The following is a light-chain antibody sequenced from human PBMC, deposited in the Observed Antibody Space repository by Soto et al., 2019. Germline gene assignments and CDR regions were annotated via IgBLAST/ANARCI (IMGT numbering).Light chain of an antibody. V-gene: IGKV3D-11*01. CDR1: QGVSSY. CDR3: QQRSNWHSIT. CDR2: DAS. J-gene: IGKJ5*01. Sequence: EIVLTQSPGTLSLSPGERATLSCRASQGVSSYLAWYQQKPGQAPRLLIYDASNRATGIPARFSGSGPGTDFTLTISSPEPEDFAVYYCQQRSNWHSITFGQGTRLDIK.